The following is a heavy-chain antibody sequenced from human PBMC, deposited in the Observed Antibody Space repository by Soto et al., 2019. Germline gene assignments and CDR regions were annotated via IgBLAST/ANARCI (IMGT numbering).Heavy chain of an antibody. V-gene: IGHV4-59*01. Sequence: PSETLSLTCTVSGGSISSYYWSWIRQPPGKGLEWIGYIYYSGSTTNYNPSLKSRVTISVDTSKNQFSLNLSSVTAADTAVYYWARAGPRGYSRLFDYWGQGTLVTVSS. J-gene: IGHJ4*02. CDR2: IYYSGSTT. CDR3: ARAGPRGYSRLFDY. CDR1: GGSISSYY. D-gene: IGHD5-18*01.